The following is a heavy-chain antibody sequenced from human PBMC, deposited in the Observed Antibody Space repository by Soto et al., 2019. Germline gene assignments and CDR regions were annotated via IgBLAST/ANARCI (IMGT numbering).Heavy chain of an antibody. CDR2: IYPGDSDT. Sequence: GESLKISCKGSGYSFTSYWIGWVRQMPGKGLEWMGIIYPGDSDTRYSPSSQGQVTISADKSISTAYLQWSSLKASDTAMYYCAIAGYSALAGVDYWGQGTLVTVSS. J-gene: IGHJ4*02. CDR1: GYSFTSYW. CDR3: AIAGYSALAGVDY. V-gene: IGHV5-51*01. D-gene: IGHD1-1*01.